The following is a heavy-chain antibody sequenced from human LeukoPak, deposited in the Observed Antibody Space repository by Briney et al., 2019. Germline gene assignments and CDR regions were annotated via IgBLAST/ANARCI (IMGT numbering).Heavy chain of an antibody. CDR3: ARARRDGYNYFDY. D-gene: IGHD5-24*01. J-gene: IGHJ4*02. V-gene: IGHV4-31*03. Sequence: PSETLSLTCTVSGGSISSGSYYWSWIRQHPGKGLERIGYIYYSGSTYYNPSLKSRVIISVDTSKNQFSLKLSSVTDTAVYYCARARRDGYNYFDYWGQGALVTVSS. CDR2: IYYSGST. CDR1: GGSISSGSYY.